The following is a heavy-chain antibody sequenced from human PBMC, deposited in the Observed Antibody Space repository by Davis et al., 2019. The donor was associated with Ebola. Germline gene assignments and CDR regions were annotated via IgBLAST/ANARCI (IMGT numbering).Heavy chain of an antibody. CDR1: GFTFRSYW. D-gene: IGHD4-17*01. V-gene: IGHV3-7*01. CDR3: ARDREASQVGDNYFFHGMDV. Sequence: GGSLRLSCAASGFTFRSYWMSWVRQAPGKGLEWVANIKEDGSETSFVDSVKGRFTISRDNTKNSLSLQMNSLKAEDTAVYYCARDREASQVGDNYFFHGMDVWGQGTTVTVSS. CDR2: IKEDGSET. J-gene: IGHJ6*02.